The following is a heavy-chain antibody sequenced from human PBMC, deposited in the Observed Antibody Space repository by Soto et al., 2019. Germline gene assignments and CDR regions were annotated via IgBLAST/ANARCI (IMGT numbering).Heavy chain of an antibody. V-gene: IGHV3-21*01. D-gene: IGHD2-2*01. CDR1: GFTFSTYT. J-gene: IGHJ4*02. CDR2: ISSSGDFI. CDR3: ARDTVAGGLAPMDY. Sequence: PGGSLRLSCATSGFTFSTYTMNWVRQAPGKGLEWVSSISSSGDFIYYADSLKGRFTISRDNAESSLYLQMSSLSADDTAVYYCARDTVAGGLAPMDYWGQGTLVTVSS.